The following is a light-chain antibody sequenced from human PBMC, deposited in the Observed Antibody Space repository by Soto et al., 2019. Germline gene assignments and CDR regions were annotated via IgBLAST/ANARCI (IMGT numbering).Light chain of an antibody. CDR2: DAS. CDR3: QHYRLYSPWT. V-gene: IGKV1-5*01. Sequence: IQMTQSPAALSASVVGRFTSTFLASHNVNAWLALYQQKPGKAPKLLISDASSLESGVPSRFSGSGSGTEFTLTISGLQPDDFATYYCQHYRLYSPWTFGQGTKVDIK. CDR1: HNVNAW. J-gene: IGKJ1*01.